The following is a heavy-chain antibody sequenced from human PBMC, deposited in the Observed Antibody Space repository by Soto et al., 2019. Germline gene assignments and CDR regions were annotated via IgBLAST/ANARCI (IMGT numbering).Heavy chain of an antibody. J-gene: IGHJ4*02. CDR1: GFTFSSYA. CDR2: ISGSGGST. V-gene: IGHV3-23*01. CDR3: AKAPIFYGAPGYFDY. D-gene: IGHD4-17*01. Sequence: EVQLLESGGGLVQPGGSLRLSCAASGFTFSSYAMSWVRQAPGKGLEWVSAISGSGGSTYYADSVKGRFTISRDNSKNPLYLQMDSPRAEGTAVYFRAKAPIFYGAPGYFDYWGQGTLVTVSS.